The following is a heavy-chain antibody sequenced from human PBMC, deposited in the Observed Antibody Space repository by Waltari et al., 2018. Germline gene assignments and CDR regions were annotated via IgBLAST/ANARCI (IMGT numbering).Heavy chain of an antibody. J-gene: IGHJ5*02. D-gene: IGHD6-19*01. CDR1: GFTFSAYG. Sequence: EVQLVESGGGLVQPGGSLRLSCAASGFTFSAYGMSWVRQAPGKGREWVPSISGSGGSTYYADSVKGRFTIARDKSKNTLVLQMNSLRAEDTAVYYCAKGVSTGWTPWGQGTLVTVSS. CDR2: ISGSGGST. CDR3: AKGVSTGWTP. V-gene: IGHV3-23*04.